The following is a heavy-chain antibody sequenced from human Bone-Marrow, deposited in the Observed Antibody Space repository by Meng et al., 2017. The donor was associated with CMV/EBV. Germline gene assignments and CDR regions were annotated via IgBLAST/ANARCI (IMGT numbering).Heavy chain of an antibody. CDR3: ARASPSVSVFDI. J-gene: IGHJ3*02. Sequence: GGSLRLSCAASGFTVSSNYMSWVRQAPGKGLEWVSVIYSGGSTYYADSVKGRFTISRDNSKNTLYLQMNSLRAADTAVYYCARASPSVSVFDIWGEGTIVTVSS. CDR2: IYSGGST. V-gene: IGHV3-53*01. D-gene: IGHD5/OR15-5a*01. CDR1: GFTVSSNY.